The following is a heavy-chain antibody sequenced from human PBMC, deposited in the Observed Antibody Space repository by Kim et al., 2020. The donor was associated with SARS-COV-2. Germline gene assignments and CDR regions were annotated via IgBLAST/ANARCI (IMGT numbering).Heavy chain of an antibody. J-gene: IGHJ4*02. Sequence: GGSLRLSCVASGFSFSDYNMYWIRQAPGKGLEWVSYISGSGGTMYNADSVKGQFTISRDNAKNSLSLQMNSLSAGDTAVYFCARGNKVGAGDYYFDHWGQGTLVTVSS. CDR1: GFSFSDYN. CDR2: ISGSGGTM. D-gene: IGHD1-26*01. CDR3: ARGNKVGAGDYYFDH. V-gene: IGHV3-11*01.